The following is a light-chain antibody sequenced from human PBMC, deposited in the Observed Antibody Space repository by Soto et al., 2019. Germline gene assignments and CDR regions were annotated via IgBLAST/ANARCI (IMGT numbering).Light chain of an antibody. CDR2: ANN. CDR3: QSYDMSLSGVV. Sequence: QAVVTQPPSVSGAPGQRVTISCTGSGSNIGAGYDVHWYLQLPGRAPKLIIFANNNRPSGVPDRFSGSKSGTSASLAITGLQAEDEADYYCQSYDMSLSGVVFGGGTKLTVL. J-gene: IGLJ2*01. V-gene: IGLV1-40*01. CDR1: GSNIGAGYD.